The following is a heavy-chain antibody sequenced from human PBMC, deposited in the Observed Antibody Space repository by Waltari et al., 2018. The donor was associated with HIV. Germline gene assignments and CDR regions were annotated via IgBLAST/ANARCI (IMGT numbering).Heavy chain of an antibody. CDR1: GGSITRGTYY. Sequence: QVQLQESGPGLVKPSQHLSLTCTVSGGSITRGTYYWTWIRQPAGKGLEWVGRGYISGSTNYNPSLRSRVTISVDTSKNQFSLKLTSVTAADTAVYYCARGLDILTAHYHWYLDLWGRGTLVTVSS. D-gene: IGHD3-9*01. J-gene: IGHJ2*01. CDR2: GYISGST. CDR3: ARGLDILTAHYHWYLDL. V-gene: IGHV4-61*02.